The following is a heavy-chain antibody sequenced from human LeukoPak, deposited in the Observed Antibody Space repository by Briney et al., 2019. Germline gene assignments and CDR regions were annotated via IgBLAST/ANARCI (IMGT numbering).Heavy chain of an antibody. J-gene: IGHJ3*02. CDR1: GFIFSDYN. D-gene: IGHD2-2*01. CDR3: ARDSAYAFHI. Sequence: GGSQRLSCAASGFIFSDYNMHWVRQTPGKGLEWVAFIPYDDSTKSYADSVKGRFTISRDNSKKTLFLQMNSLSGDDTAVYYCARDSAYAFHIWGHGTKVTVSS. CDR2: IPYDDSTK. V-gene: IGHV3-30*02.